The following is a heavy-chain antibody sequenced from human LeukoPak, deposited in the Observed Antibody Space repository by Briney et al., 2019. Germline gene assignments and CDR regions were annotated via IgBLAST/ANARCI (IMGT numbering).Heavy chain of an antibody. D-gene: IGHD4/OR15-4a*01. J-gene: IGHJ4*02. Sequence: RASVKVSCKASGFTFISYYMHWVRQAPGQGLEWLGIINLSGGSTHYPQKFQDRVTMTRDTSTSTVYMELSSLRSEDTAVYYCARDLGYGEKSEDYWGQGTLVTVSS. CDR2: INLSGGST. CDR3: ARDLGYGEKSEDY. CDR1: GFTFISYY. V-gene: IGHV1-46*01.